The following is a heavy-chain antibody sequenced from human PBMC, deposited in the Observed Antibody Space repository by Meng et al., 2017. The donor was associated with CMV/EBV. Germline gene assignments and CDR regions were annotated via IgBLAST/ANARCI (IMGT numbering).Heavy chain of an antibody. Sequence: GESLKISCAASGFTFSSYEMNWVRQAPGKGLEWVSYISSSGSTIYYADSVKGRFTISRDNAKNTLYLQMNTLRVEDTAVYYCVRDGHSWNFDYWGQGSLVTVSS. D-gene: IGHD6-13*01. V-gene: IGHV3-48*03. CDR3: VRDGHSWNFDY. CDR1: GFTFSSYE. CDR2: ISSSGSTI. J-gene: IGHJ4*02.